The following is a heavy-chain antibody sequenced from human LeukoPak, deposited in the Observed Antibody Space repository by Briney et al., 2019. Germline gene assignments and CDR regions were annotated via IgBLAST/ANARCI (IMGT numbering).Heavy chain of an antibody. CDR1: GNYW. CDR2: INSDGSWT. V-gene: IGHV3-74*01. Sequence: PGGSLRPSCAASGNYWMHWVRQVPGKGLVWVSHINSDGSWTSYADSVKGRFTISKDNAKNTVYLQMNSLRAEDTAVYYCARRGTGHGMDVWGQGTTVIVSS. CDR3: ARRGTGHGMDV. D-gene: IGHD1-1*01. J-gene: IGHJ6*02.